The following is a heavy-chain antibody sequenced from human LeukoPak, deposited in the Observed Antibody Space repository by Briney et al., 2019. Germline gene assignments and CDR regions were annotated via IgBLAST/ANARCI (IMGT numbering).Heavy chain of an antibody. Sequence: EASVKLSCKASGYTFTGYYMHWVRQAPGQGLEWMGWINPKSGGTNYAQKVEGRVTMTRDTSISTAYMELRRLRSDDTAVYYCARGLSIAVAGPYYYGMDVWGQGTTVTVSS. D-gene: IGHD6-19*01. CDR1: GYTFTGYY. J-gene: IGHJ6*02. CDR2: INPKSGGT. CDR3: ARGLSIAVAGPYYYGMDV. V-gene: IGHV1-2*02.